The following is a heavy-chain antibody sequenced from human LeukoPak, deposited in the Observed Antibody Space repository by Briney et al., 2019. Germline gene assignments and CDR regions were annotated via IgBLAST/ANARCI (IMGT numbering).Heavy chain of an antibody. CDR2: ISSSGGTI. CDR3: ARSGYLSSFDY. Sequence: GGSLRLSCAASGFTFSSYEMNWVRQAPGKGLEWVSYISSSGGTIYYADSVKGRFTISRDNAKNSLYLQMNSLRAEDTAVYYCARSGYLSSFDYWGQGTLVTVSS. J-gene: IGHJ4*02. V-gene: IGHV3-48*03. CDR1: GFTFSSYE. D-gene: IGHD3-9*01.